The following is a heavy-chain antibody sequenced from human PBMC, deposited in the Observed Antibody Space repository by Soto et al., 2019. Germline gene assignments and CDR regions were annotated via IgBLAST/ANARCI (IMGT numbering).Heavy chain of an antibody. J-gene: IGHJ6*02. D-gene: IGHD2-21*01. V-gene: IGHV3-30*18. CDR3: AKDLSDGAYYYYGMDV. CDR1: GVTFSSEG. CDR2: ISYDGSNK. Sequence: GGCLRLCCAASGVTFSSEGVDWVRQATGKGLEWVAVISYDGSNKYYADSVKGRFTISRDNSKNTLYLQMNSLRAEDTAVYYCAKDLSDGAYYYYGMDVWGQGTTVTVSS.